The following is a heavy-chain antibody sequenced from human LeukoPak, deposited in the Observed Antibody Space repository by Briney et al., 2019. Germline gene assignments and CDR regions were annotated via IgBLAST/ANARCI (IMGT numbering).Heavy chain of an antibody. D-gene: IGHD1-26*01. J-gene: IGHJ6*02. Sequence: RASVKVSCKASGGTFSSYGISWVRQAPGQGLEWMGWISAYNGNTNYAQKLQGRVTMTTDTSTSTAYMELRSLRSDDTAVYYCARGDGPFGWDLWQSAYYYGMDVWGQGTTVTVSS. V-gene: IGHV1-18*01. CDR2: ISAYNGNT. CDR1: GGTFSSYG. CDR3: ARGDGPFGWDLWQSAYYYGMDV.